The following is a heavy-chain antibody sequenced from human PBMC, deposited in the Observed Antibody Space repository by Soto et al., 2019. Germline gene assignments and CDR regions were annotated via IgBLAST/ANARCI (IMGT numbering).Heavy chain of an antibody. CDR2: IYYSGST. J-gene: IGHJ4*02. V-gene: IGHV4-59*01. CDR3: ARDRKVYFDY. Sequence: SETLSLTCTVSGGSISSYYWSWIRQPPGKGLEWIGYIYYSGSTNYNPSLKSRVTISVDTSKNQFSLKLSSVTAADTAVYYCARDRKVYFDYWGQGTLVTVSS. CDR1: GGSISSYY.